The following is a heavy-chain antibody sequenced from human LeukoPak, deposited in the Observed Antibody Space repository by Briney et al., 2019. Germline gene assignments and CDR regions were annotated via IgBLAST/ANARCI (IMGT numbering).Heavy chain of an antibody. CDR3: ARALGGYYGMDV. CDR1: GFTVSSNY. J-gene: IGHJ6*02. CDR2: IYSGGST. Sequence: GGSLRLSCAPSGFTVSSNYMSWVRQAPGKGLEWVSVIYSGGSTYYADSVKGRFTISRDNSKNTLYLQMNSLRAEDTAVYYCARALGGYYGMDVWGQGTTVTVSS. D-gene: IGHD3-16*01. V-gene: IGHV3-53*01.